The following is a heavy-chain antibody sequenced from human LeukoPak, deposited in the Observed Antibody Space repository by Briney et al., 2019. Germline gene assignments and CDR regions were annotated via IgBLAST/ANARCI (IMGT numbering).Heavy chain of an antibody. Sequence: GGSLRLSCAASGFTFSSYGMHWVRQAPGKGLEWVAVISYDGSNKYYADSVKGRFTISRDNSKNTLYLQMNSLGAEDTAVYYCAKDHSSGWYVDYWGQGTLVTVSS. CDR2: ISYDGSNK. J-gene: IGHJ4*02. CDR3: AKDHSSGWYVDY. D-gene: IGHD6-19*01. V-gene: IGHV3-30*18. CDR1: GFTFSSYG.